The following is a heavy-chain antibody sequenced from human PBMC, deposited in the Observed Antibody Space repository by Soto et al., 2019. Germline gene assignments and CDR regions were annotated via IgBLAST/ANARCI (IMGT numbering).Heavy chain of an antibody. CDR2: IYYSGST. CDR1: GGSVSSGSYY. CDR3: AREQAKGGYYYYGMDV. V-gene: IGHV4-61*01. D-gene: IGHD3-16*01. J-gene: IGHJ6*02. Sequence: PSETLSLTCTVSGGSVSSGSYYWSWIRQPPGKGLEWIGYIYYSGSTNYNPSLKSRVTISVDTSKNQFSLKLSSVTAADTAVYYCAREQAKGGYYYYGMDVWGQGTTVTVSS.